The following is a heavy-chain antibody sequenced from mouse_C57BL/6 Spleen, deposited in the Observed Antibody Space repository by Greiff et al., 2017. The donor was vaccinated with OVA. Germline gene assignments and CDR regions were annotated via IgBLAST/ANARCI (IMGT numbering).Heavy chain of an antibody. Sequence: QVQLQQPGAELVRPGSSVKLSCKASGYTFTSYWMEWVKQRPGQGLEWIGNIYPSDSETHYNQKFKDKATLTVDKSSSTAYMQLSSLTSEDSAVYYCARRPSGTGYAMDYWGQGTSVTVSS. CDR1: GYTFTSYW. V-gene: IGHV1-61*01. CDR2: IYPSDSET. J-gene: IGHJ4*01. CDR3: ARRPSGTGYAMDY. D-gene: IGHD4-1*01.